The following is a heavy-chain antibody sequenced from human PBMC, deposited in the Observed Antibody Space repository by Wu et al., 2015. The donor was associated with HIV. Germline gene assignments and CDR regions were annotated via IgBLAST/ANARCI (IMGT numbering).Heavy chain of an antibody. Sequence: QVQLVQSGAEVKKPGASVKVSCKASGYTFTSYDINWVRQATGQGLEWMGWMNPNSGNTGYAQKFQGRVTMTRNTSISTAYMELSSLRSEDTAVYYCARTYYYDSSGYENYYGMDVWGQGTTVTVSS. V-gene: IGHV1-8*01. CDR1: GYTFTSYD. D-gene: IGHD3-22*01. CDR3: ARTYYYDSSGYENYYGMDV. CDR2: MNPNSGNT. J-gene: IGHJ6*02.